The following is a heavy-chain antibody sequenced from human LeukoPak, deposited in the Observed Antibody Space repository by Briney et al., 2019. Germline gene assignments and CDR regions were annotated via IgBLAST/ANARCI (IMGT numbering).Heavy chain of an antibody. Sequence: GGSLRLSCAASGFTFSSYSMNWVRQAPGKGLEWVSSISSSSSYIYYADSVKGRFTVSRDNAKNSLYLQMNSLRAEDTAVYYCASCMVRGYVFDPWGQGTLVTVSS. CDR2: ISSSSSYI. CDR3: ASCMVRGYVFDP. CDR1: GFTFSSYS. J-gene: IGHJ5*02. D-gene: IGHD3-10*01. V-gene: IGHV3-21*01.